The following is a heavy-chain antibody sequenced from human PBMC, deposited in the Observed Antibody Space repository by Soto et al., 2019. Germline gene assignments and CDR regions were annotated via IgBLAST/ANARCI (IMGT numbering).Heavy chain of an antibody. CDR1: GYNLTSYG. J-gene: IGHJ6*02. Sequence: QVKLMQSGAEVKKPGASVRVSCKASGYNLTSYGISWVRQAPGQGLEWMGWISPYNGNTNYAQKFQGRVTVTTDTSTSTAYMDLRSLRSDDTAVYYCAREWEYSGFDDDYYHYGMDVWGQGTTVTVSS. V-gene: IGHV1-18*01. CDR3: AREWEYSGFDDDYYHYGMDV. D-gene: IGHD5-12*01. CDR2: ISPYNGNT.